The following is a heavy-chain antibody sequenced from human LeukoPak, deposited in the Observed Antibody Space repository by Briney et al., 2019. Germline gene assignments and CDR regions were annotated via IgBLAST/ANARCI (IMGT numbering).Heavy chain of an antibody. CDR1: GFTFSSYE. J-gene: IGHJ4*02. D-gene: IGHD3-3*01. Sequence: GGSLRLSCAASGFTFSSYEMNCVRQAPGKGLEWVSYISSSGSTIYYADSVKGRFTISRDNAKNSLYLQMNSLRAEDTAVYYCARDGTYPDYDFWSGYMGDFDYWGQGTLVTVSS. CDR3: ARDGTYPDYDFWSGYMGDFDY. V-gene: IGHV3-48*03. CDR2: ISSSGSTI.